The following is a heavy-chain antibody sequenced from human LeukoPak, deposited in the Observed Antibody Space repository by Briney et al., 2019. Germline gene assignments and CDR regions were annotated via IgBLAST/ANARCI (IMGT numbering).Heavy chain of an antibody. CDR2: IYYSGST. J-gene: IGHJ6*03. Sequence: PSETLSLTCAVSGGSISSSNWWSWVRQPPGKGLEWIGYIYYSGSTYYNPSLKSRVTISVDTSKNQFSLKLSSVTAADTAVYYCAREQRPYYMDVWGKGTTVTVSS. CDR3: AREQRPYYMDV. V-gene: IGHV4-30-4*01. CDR1: GGSISSSNW. D-gene: IGHD6-25*01.